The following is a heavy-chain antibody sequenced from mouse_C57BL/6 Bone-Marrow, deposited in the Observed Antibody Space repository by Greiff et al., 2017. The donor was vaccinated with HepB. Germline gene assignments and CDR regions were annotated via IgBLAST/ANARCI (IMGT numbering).Heavy chain of an antibody. CDR2: IHPNSGST. Sequence: VQLQQPGAELVKPGASVKLSCKASGYTFTSYWMHWVKQRPGQGLEWIGMIHPNSGSTNYNEKFKSKATLTVDKSSSTAYMQLSSLTSEDSAVYYCARCSYYGSSFWYFDVWGTGTTVTVSS. V-gene: IGHV1-64*01. J-gene: IGHJ1*03. CDR3: ARCSYYGSSFWYFDV. D-gene: IGHD1-1*01. CDR1: GYTFTSYW.